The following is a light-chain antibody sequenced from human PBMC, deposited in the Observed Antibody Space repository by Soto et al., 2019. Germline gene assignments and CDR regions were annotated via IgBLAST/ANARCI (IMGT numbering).Light chain of an antibody. CDR2: GNS. CDR1: SSNIGAGYD. CDR3: QSYDSSLSGWV. J-gene: IGLJ3*02. Sequence: QSVLTQPPSVSGAPGQRVTISCTGSSSNIGAGYDVHWYQQLPGTAPKLVIYGNSNRPSGVPDRFSGSKSGSSASLAITGLLAEDEADYYCQSYDSSLSGWVFGGGTKLTVL. V-gene: IGLV1-40*01.